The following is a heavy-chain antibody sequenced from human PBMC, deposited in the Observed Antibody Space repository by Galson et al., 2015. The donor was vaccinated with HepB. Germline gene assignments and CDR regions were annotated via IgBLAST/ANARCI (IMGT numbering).Heavy chain of an antibody. D-gene: IGHD3/OR15-3a*01. CDR1: GFTFSNYA. Sequence: SLRLSCAASGFTFSNYAMHWVRQAPGKGLEWLAVIWYDESSEDYADSVKGRFTISRENSKNTLYLQMNSLGVEDTAMYYCAKDRRPSIRLDFFFDLWGQGTLVTVSS. V-gene: IGHV3-33*06. J-gene: IGHJ4*02. CDR2: IWYDESSE. CDR3: AKDRRPSIRLDFFFDL.